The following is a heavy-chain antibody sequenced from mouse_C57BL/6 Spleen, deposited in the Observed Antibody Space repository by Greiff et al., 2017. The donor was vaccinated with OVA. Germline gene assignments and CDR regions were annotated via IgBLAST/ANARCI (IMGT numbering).Heavy chain of an antibody. Sequence: EVQLVESGPGMVKPSQSLSLPCTVTGYSITSGYDWHWIRHFPGNKLEWMGYISYSGSTNYNPSLKSRISITHDTSKNHFFLKLNSVTTEDTATYYCARGTGGDWYFDVWGTGTTVTVSS. D-gene: IGHD4-1*01. V-gene: IGHV3-1*01. CDR2: ISYSGST. J-gene: IGHJ1*03. CDR1: GYSITSGYD. CDR3: ARGTGGDWYFDV.